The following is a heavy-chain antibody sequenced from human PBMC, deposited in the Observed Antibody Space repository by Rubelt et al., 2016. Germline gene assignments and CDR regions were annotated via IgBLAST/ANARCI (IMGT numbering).Heavy chain of an antibody. D-gene: IGHD1-26*01. V-gene: IGHV4-59*02. CDR1: GASVNNYY. CDR2: IYHSGST. J-gene: IGHJ3*02. CDR3: ARRPIVGDPRYALDI. Sequence: QVRLQESGPGLVKPSETLSLTCTVSGASVNNYYWTWVRQPPGKGLEWIGDIYHSGSTNYNPSLRARLTISMDMSKNQFPLRLLYVTAADTAVYYCARRPIVGDPRYALDIWGQGTMVTVSS.